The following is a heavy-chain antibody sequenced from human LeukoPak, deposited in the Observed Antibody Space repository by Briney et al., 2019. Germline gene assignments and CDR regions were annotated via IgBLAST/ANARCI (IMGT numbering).Heavy chain of an antibody. Sequence: GGSLRLSCAASGFTFSDYYMSWIRQAPGKGLEWVSYISSSSTHTNYADSVKGRFTISRDNAKNSLYLQMNSLRAEDTAVYYCARGGYSGYDYGARVDYWGQGTLVTVSS. V-gene: IGHV3-11*06. CDR2: ISSSSTHT. CDR1: GFTFSDYY. D-gene: IGHD5-12*01. J-gene: IGHJ4*02. CDR3: ARGGYSGYDYGARVDY.